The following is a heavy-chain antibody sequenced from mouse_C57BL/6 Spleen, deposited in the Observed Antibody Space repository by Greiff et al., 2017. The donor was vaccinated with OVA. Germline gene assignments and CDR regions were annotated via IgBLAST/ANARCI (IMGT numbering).Heavy chain of an antibody. CDR2: IWSGGST. D-gene: IGHD2-4*01. V-gene: IGHV2-2*01. J-gene: IGHJ4*01. Sequence: QVQLKESGPGLVQPSQSLSITCTVSGFSLTSYGVHWVRQSPGKGLEWLGVIWSGGSTDYNAAFISRLSISKDNSKSQVFFKMNSLQADDTAIYYCARNRDYDYDVDAMDYWGQGTSVTVSS. CDR1: GFSLTSYG. CDR3: ARNRDYDYDVDAMDY.